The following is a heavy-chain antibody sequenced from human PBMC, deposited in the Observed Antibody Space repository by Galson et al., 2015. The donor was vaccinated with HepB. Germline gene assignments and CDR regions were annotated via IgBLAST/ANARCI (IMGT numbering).Heavy chain of an antibody. D-gene: IGHD6-13*01. V-gene: IGHV1-18*04. CDR1: GYTFTSYG. CDR2: ISAYNGDT. CDR3: ARVRTAAGTTWFDP. J-gene: IGHJ5*02. Sequence: SVKVSCKASGYTFTSYGISWVRQAPGQGLEWMGWISAYNGDTNYAQKLQGRVTMTTDTSTSTGYMELRSLRSDDTAVYYCARVRTAAGTTWFDPWGQGTLVTVSS.